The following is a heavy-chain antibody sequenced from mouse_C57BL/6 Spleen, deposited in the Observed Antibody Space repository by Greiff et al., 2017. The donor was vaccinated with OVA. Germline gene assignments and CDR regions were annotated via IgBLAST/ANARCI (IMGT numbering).Heavy chain of an antibody. Sequence: VQLQQSGAELVKPGASVKMSCKASGYTFTSYWITWVKQRPGQGLEWIGDIYPGSGSTNYNEKFKSKATLTVDTSSSTAYMQLSSLTSEDSAVYYCARGDGNYGYFDYWGQGTTLTVSS. CDR1: GYTFTSYW. V-gene: IGHV1-55*01. D-gene: IGHD2-1*01. CDR3: ARGDGNYGYFDY. CDR2: IYPGSGST. J-gene: IGHJ2*01.